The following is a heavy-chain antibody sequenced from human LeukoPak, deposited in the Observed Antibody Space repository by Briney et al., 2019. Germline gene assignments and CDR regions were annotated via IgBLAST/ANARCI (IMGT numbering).Heavy chain of an antibody. Sequence: PSETLSLTCTVSGGSISSGGYYWSWIRQPPGKGLEWIGYIYHSGSAYYNPSLKSRVTISVDRSKNQFSLKLSSVTAADTAVYYCASSGITIFGVVLDYWGQGTLVTVSS. D-gene: IGHD3-3*01. CDR1: GGSISSGGYY. CDR3: ASSGITIFGVVLDY. CDR2: IYHSGSA. V-gene: IGHV4-30-2*01. J-gene: IGHJ4*02.